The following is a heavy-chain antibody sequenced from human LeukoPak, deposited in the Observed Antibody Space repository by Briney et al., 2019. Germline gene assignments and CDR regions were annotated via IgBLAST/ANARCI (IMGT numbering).Heavy chain of an antibody. J-gene: IGHJ3*02. Sequence: KPSETLSLTCTVSGGSISSYYWSWIRQPPGKGLEWIGYIYYSGSTNYNPSLKSRVTISVDTSKNQFSLKLSSVTAADTAVYYCASALGAFDIWGQGTMVTVSS. CDR2: IYYSGST. CDR3: ASALGAFDI. CDR1: GGSISSYY. V-gene: IGHV4-59*01. D-gene: IGHD3-16*01.